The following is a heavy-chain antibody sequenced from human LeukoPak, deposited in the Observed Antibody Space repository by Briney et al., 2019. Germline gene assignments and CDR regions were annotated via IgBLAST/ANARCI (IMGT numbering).Heavy chain of an antibody. V-gene: IGHV4-39*01. J-gene: IGHJ6*02. CDR3: GRRVSNGWDYHYGLDV. CDR2: AYYTGDI. Sequence: SETLSLTCTVSGGSVASTGRYWGWIRQPPGKGLEWIGSAYYTGDIYSPPSLKSRLTISVDTSKNQFALTLSSVTAADTAVYYCGRRVSNGWDYHYGLDVWGRGTTVTVSS. CDR1: GGSVASTGRY. D-gene: IGHD6-19*01.